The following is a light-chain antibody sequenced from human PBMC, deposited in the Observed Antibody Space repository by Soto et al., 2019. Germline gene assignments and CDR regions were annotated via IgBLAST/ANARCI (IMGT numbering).Light chain of an antibody. CDR3: QQYYSYPFT. V-gene: IGKV1-8*01. J-gene: IGKJ4*01. CDR2: AAS. CDR1: QGISSY. Sequence: AIRMTQSPSSFSASTGDRVTITCRASQGISSYLAWYQQKPGKAPKLLIYAASTLQSGVPSRFSGSGSGTDFTLTISCLQSEDFETYYCQQYYSYPFTLGGGTKVDIK.